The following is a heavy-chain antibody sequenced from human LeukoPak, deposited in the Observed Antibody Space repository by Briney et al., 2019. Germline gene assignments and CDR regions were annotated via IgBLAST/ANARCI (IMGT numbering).Heavy chain of an antibody. CDR3: ARGSAGGDYMDV. CDR2: IYYSGST. J-gene: IGHJ6*03. Sequence: SETLSLTCNVSGGSISSYYWSWIRQPPGKGLEWIGYIYYSGSTNYNPSLKSRVTISVDTSKNQFSLKLSSVTAADTAVYYCARGSAGGDYMDVWGKGTTVTVSS. D-gene: IGHD1-26*01. CDR1: GGSISSYY. V-gene: IGHV4-59*08.